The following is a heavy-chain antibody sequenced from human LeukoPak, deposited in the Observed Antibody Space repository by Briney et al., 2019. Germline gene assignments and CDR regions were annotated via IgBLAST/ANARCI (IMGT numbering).Heavy chain of an antibody. J-gene: IGHJ4*02. CDR2: IYSGGST. Sequence: GGSLRLSCAASGFTVSSNYMSWVRQAPGRGLEWVSVIYSGGSTYYADSVKGRFTISRDNSKNTLYLQMNSLRAEDTAVYYCARDAYQTYYYGSGSYRWGQGTLVSVSS. CDR1: GFTVSSNY. CDR3: ARDAYQTYYYGSGSYR. V-gene: IGHV3-66*01. D-gene: IGHD3-10*01.